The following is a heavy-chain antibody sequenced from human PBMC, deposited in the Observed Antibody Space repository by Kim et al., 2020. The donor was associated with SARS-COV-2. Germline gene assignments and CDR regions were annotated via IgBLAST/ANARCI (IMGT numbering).Heavy chain of an antibody. CDR2: ISSSGSTI. CDR3: ARDSYSSGWLIDY. CDR1: GFTFSSYE. D-gene: IGHD6-19*01. J-gene: IGHJ4*02. V-gene: IGHV3-48*03. Sequence: GGSLRLSCAASGFTFSSYEMNWVRQAPGKGLEWVSYISSSGSTIYYADSVKGRFTISRDNAKNSLYLRMNSLRAEDTAVYYCARDSYSSGWLIDYWGQGTLVTVSS.